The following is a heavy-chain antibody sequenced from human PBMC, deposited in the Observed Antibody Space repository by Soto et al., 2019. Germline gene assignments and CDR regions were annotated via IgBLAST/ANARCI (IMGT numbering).Heavy chain of an antibody. V-gene: IGHV1-2*02. CDR3: ARGGGVGVAGSAAFDM. Sequence: QLHLVQSGAVVKKPGASVTVSCSASGYPVTAYYMHWVRQAPGRGLEWMGGINPATGAAKSTQTFQAGAHMARGPAPGTAFMERRGLTSEDTAVFYCARGGGVGVAGSAAFDMWGQGTLVTVSS. J-gene: IGHJ3*02. CDR1: GYPVTAYY. CDR2: INPATGAA. D-gene: IGHD3-3*01.